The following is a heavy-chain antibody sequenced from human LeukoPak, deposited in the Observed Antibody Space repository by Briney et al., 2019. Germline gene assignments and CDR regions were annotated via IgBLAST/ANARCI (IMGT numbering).Heavy chain of an antibody. Sequence: SETLSLTCTVSGGSVSSGSYYWSWIRQPPGKGLEWIGYIYDSGSTYYNPSLKSRITISVDTSENRFSLKLSSVTATDTAVYYCARDCSGGSCYGAFDIWGQGTMVTVSS. CDR2: IYDSGST. CDR1: GGSVSSGSYY. V-gene: IGHV4-30-4*01. D-gene: IGHD2-15*01. CDR3: ARDCSGGSCYGAFDI. J-gene: IGHJ3*02.